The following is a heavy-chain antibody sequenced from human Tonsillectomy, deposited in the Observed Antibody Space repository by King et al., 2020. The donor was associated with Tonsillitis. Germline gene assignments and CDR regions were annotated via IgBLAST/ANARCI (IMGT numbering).Heavy chain of an antibody. CDR1: GFSLSTSAMR. D-gene: IGHD4-11*01. V-gene: IGHV2-70*04. J-gene: IGHJ4*02. CDR3: ARTNYSPYYFDY. Sequence: TLKESGPALVKPTQTLTLTCTFSGFSLSTSAMRVSWIRQPPGKALEWLARIDWDDDKFYSTSLRTRPTISKDTSKNQVVLTMTNMDPVDTATYYCARTNYSPYYFDYWGQGTLVTVSS. CDR2: IDWDDDK.